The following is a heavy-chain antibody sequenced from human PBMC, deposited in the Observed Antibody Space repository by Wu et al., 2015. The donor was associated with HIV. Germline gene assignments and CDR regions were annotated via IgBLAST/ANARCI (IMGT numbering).Heavy chain of an antibody. CDR3: ARSFYDSSGYYYSYYGMDV. D-gene: IGHD3-22*01. Sequence: QVQLVQSGAEVKKPGSSVKVSCKASGGTFSSYAISWVRQAPGQGLEWMGRIIPIFGTANYAQKFQGRVTITADESTSTAYMELSSLRSEDTAVYYCARSFYDSSGYYYSYYGMDVWGQGTNGHRLL. CDR1: GGTFSSYA. CDR2: IIPIFGTA. V-gene: IGHV1-69*13. J-gene: IGHJ6*02.